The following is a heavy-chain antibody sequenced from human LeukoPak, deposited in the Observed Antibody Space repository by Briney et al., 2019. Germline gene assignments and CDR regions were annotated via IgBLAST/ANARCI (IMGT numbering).Heavy chain of an antibody. V-gene: IGHV3-66*02. D-gene: IGHD6-19*01. CDR3: VVAGPFDY. J-gene: IGHJ4*02. CDR1: GFTVSTNY. Sequence: GGSLRLSCVASGFTVSTNYLSWVRQAPGKGLEWVSVIYAGGAAYYADSVKGRFTISRDNSKNTLYLQMNSLRAEDTAVYYCVVAGPFDYWGQGTLVTVSS. CDR2: IYAGGAA.